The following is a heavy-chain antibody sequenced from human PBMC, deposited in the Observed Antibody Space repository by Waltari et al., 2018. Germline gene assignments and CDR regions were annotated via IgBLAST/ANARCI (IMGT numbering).Heavy chain of an antibody. J-gene: IGHJ4*02. Sequence: QVQLKQWGAGLFKISETLSLTCEVSGGSFTTNYWSWIRQSPGKGLEWIGEIYHTGSHNYNPSLQNRVTISVDRSKSLFSLEVTSIAAADAAIYYCARVKSGFDSWGQGTVVTVSS. CDR3: ARVKSGFDS. CDR1: GGSFTTNY. CDR2: IYHTGSH. V-gene: IGHV4-34*01.